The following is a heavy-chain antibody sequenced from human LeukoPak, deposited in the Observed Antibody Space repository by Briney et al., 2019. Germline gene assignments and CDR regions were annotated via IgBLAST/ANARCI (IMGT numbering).Heavy chain of an antibody. CDR1: GFTVSSNS. Sequence: GGSLRLSCTVYGFTVSSNSMSWVRQAPGKGLEWVSFIYSGGSTHNSDSVKGRFTISRDNSKNTLYLQMNSLRAEDTAVYYCARRAGDYSHPYDYWGQGTLVTVSS. CDR2: IYSGGST. J-gene: IGHJ4*02. V-gene: IGHV3-53*01. D-gene: IGHD3-22*01. CDR3: ARRAGDYSHPYDY.